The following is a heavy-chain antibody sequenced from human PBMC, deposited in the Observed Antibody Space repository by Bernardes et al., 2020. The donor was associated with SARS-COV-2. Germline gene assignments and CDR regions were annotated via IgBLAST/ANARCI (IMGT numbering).Heavy chain of an antibody. CDR3: ARGYAYYYDTTGNYPYVSFDV. CDR2: IYFTGRT. V-gene: IGHV4-59*01. Sequence: ETLSLTCSVSGDSITSNYWGWIRQPPGKGLEWIGDIYFTGRTNYNPSLKSRVTISVATSKKVFSLNLRSVAAADTAVYYCARGYAYYYDTTGNYPYVSFDVWGQGTTVTVSS. CDR1: GDSITSNY. J-gene: IGHJ3*01. D-gene: IGHD3-22*01.